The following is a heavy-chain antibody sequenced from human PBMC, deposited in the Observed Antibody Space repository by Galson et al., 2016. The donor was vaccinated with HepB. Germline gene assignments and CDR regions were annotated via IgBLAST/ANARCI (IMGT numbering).Heavy chain of an antibody. CDR1: GASISGYY. CDR2: IYYSGRT. J-gene: IGHJ6*02. Sequence: LSLTCTVSGASISGYYLSWIRQPPGKGLEWIGYIYYSGRTNYNPSLKSRVTISVDTSKNQFSLKLSSVTAADTAVYYCARDDSGGWYGFHYGMDVWGQGTTV. V-gene: IGHV4-59*01. CDR3: ARDDSGGWYGFHYGMDV. D-gene: IGHD6-19*01.